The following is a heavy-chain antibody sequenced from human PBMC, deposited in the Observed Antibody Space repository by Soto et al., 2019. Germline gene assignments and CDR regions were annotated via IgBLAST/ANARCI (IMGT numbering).Heavy chain of an antibody. D-gene: IGHD2-8*01. CDR3: ARDDGPLHY. V-gene: IGHV3-30-3*01. CDR2: ISSDGNNK. J-gene: IGHJ4*02. CDR1: GFTFRNYA. Sequence: WVLRLSCAASGFTFRNYAINWVRQAPGKGLEWVALISSDGNNKYYANSVKGRFTVSRDNSKNTLSLQMNSLTTEDTAVYYCARDDGPLHYWGQGSLVTVSS.